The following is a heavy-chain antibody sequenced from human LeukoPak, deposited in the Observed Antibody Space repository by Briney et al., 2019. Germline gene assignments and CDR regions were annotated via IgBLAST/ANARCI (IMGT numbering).Heavy chain of an antibody. V-gene: IGHV4-39*01. CDR1: GGSISSSSYY. Sequence: KPSETLSLTCTVSGGSISSSSYYWRWIRQPPGKGLQWIGTIYYRGSTYYNPSLKSRVTISVDTSKNQFSLKLSSVTAADTAVYYCARGERYSSGWYGEYYFDYWGQGTLVTVSS. CDR2: IYYRGST. D-gene: IGHD6-19*01. CDR3: ARGERYSSGWYGEYYFDY. J-gene: IGHJ4*02.